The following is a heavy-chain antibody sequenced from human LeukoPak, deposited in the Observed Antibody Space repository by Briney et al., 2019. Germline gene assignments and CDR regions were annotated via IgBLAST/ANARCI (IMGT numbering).Heavy chain of an antibody. CDR1: GFTFTDHY. J-gene: IGHJ4*02. D-gene: IGHD2-2*02. Sequence: PGGSPRLSCATSGFTFTDHYMSWIRQAPGKGLEWVSYISGSRTDTNYADSVKGRFTVSRDNAKNSVYLQMYSLTAEDTAVYYCVRNTRAPTYWGQGVLVTVSS. CDR2: ISGSRTDT. CDR3: VRNTRAPTY. V-gene: IGHV3-11*06.